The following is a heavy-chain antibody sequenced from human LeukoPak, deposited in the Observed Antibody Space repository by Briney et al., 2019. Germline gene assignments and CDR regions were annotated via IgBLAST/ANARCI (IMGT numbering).Heavy chain of an antibody. Sequence: SETLSLTCTVSGGSISSYYWSWIRQPPGKGLEWIGYIYYSGSTNYNPSLKSRVTISVDTSKNQSSLKLSSVTAADTAVYYCARGIADPYSFDSWGQGTLVTVSS. CDR2: IYYSGST. J-gene: IGHJ4*02. CDR1: GGSISSYY. V-gene: IGHV4-59*01. CDR3: ARGIADPYSFDS. D-gene: IGHD6-13*01.